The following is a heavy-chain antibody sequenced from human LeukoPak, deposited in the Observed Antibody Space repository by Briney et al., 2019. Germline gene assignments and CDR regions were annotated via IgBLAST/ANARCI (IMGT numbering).Heavy chain of an antibody. CDR3: ALRPPNRISVAGAFDY. CDR1: VFSHTTSGVG. CDR2: IYWNDDK. D-gene: IGHD6-19*01. V-gene: IGHV2-5*01. Sequence: ESGPTLLKPTQTLTLTCTFFVFSHTTSGVGVGWIRQPPGKALEWLALIYWNDDKRYSPSLKTRLTITKDTSKNQVVLTMVYYDPVDTSTYLCALRPPNRISVAGAFDYWGQGTLVTVSS. J-gene: IGHJ4*02.